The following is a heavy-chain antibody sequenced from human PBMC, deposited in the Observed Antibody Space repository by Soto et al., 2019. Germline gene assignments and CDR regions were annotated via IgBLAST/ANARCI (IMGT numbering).Heavy chain of an antibody. CDR2: IYYSGST. CDR3: ARDKADSSGYYYRPDAFDI. CDR1: GGSISSGGYY. J-gene: IGHJ3*02. Sequence: SETLSLTCTVFGGSISSGGYYWSWIRQHPGKGLEWIGYIYYSGSTYYNPSLKSRVTMSVDTSKNQFSLKLSSVTAADTAVYYCARDKADSSGYYYRPDAFDIWGQGTMVTVSS. D-gene: IGHD3-22*01. V-gene: IGHV4-31*03.